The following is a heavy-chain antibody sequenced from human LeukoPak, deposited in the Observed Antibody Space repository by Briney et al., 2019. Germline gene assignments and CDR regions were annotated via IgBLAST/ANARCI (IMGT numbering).Heavy chain of an antibody. J-gene: IGHJ4*02. V-gene: IGHV3-7*03. CDR1: GFTFSSYW. D-gene: IGHD6-13*01. Sequence: GGSLRLSCAASGFTFSSYWMSWVRQAPGTGLEWVANIKQDGSEKYYVDSVKGRFTISRDNAKNSLYLQMNSLRAEDTALYYCAKGRYSSNDYFDYWGQGTLVTVSS. CDR3: AKGRYSSNDYFDY. CDR2: IKQDGSEK.